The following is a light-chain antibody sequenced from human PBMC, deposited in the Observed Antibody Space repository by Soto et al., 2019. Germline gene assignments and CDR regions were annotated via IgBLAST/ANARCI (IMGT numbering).Light chain of an antibody. CDR2: GAS. CDR1: QSVSSSY. Sequence: EIVLTQSPGTLSLSPGERATLSCRASQSVSSSYLAWYQQKPGQAPRLLIYGASSRATGIPDRFSGSGSGTDFTLTISRLEPEDFALYYCQQDGSSPIFTFGPGTKVAI. V-gene: IGKV3-20*01. CDR3: QQDGSSPIFT. J-gene: IGKJ3*01.